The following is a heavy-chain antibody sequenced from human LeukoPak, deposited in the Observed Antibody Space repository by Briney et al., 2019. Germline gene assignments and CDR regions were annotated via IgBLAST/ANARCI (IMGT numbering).Heavy chain of an antibody. CDR3: ARDYNWNSNWFDP. J-gene: IGHJ5*02. CDR1: GGSISGYY. CDR2: IYYSGST. V-gene: IGHV4-59*01. Sequence: PSETLSLTCTVSGGSISGYYWSWIRQPPGMGLEWIGYIYYSGSTNYNPSLKSRVTISVDTSKNQFSLKLSSVTAADTAVYHCARDYNWNSNWFDPWGQGTLVTVSS. D-gene: IGHD1-7*01.